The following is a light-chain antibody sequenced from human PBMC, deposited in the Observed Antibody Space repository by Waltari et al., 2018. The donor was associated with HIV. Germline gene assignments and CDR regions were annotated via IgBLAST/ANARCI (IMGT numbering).Light chain of an antibody. CDR1: IGDVGAYNY. Sequence: QSALTQPHSVSGSPGQSVTISCTGTIGDVGAYNYVSWYQQHPGKAPKLMIYDVSELLPGVPDLFSGSKSGNTASLTISWLQAADEADYYCCSYAGTYTFVFGTGTKVTVL. V-gene: IGLV2-11*01. CDR3: CSYAGTYTFV. J-gene: IGLJ1*01. CDR2: DVS.